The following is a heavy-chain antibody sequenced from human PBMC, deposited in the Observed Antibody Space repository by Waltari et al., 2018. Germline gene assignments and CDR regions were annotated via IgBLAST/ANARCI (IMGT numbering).Heavy chain of an antibody. J-gene: IGHJ5*01. CDR2: INTNTGNP. Sequence: QVQLVQSGSELKKPGASVKVSCKASGYTFTSYAMNWVRQAPGQGLEWMGWINTNTGNPTYAQGLKGRFVFSLDTSVSTAFLRISSLKAEDTAVYYCAREVPRYSSSWFDPWGQGTTVTVSS. CDR1: GYTFTSYA. D-gene: IGHD6-13*01. CDR3: AREVPRYSSSWFDP. V-gene: IGHV7-4-1*02.